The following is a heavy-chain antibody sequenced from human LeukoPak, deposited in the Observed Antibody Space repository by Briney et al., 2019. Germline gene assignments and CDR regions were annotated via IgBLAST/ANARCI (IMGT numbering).Heavy chain of an antibody. D-gene: IGHD6-13*01. CDR2: ISSSGSTI. V-gene: IGHV3-48*03. CDR1: GFTFSSYE. Sequence: RSGGSLRLSCAASGFTFSSYEMNWVRQAPGKGLEWVSYISSSGSTIYYADSVKGRFTISRDNAKNSLYLHMNSLRAEDTAVYYCASNPYSSSWYDYWGQGTLVTVSS. J-gene: IGHJ4*02. CDR3: ASNPYSSSWYDY.